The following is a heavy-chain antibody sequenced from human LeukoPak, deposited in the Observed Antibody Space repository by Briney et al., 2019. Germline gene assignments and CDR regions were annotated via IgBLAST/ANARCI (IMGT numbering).Heavy chain of an antibody. V-gene: IGHV3-15*01. Sequence: GGSLRLSCAASGFTFSNAWMSWVRQAPGKGLEWVGRIKSKTDGGTTDYAAPVKGRFTISRDDSKNTLYLQMNSLKTEDTAVYYCTTEGSYDYVWGSYRYTDYWGQGTLVTVSS. CDR3: TTEGSYDYVWGSYRYTDY. CDR2: IKSKTDGGTT. D-gene: IGHD3-16*02. J-gene: IGHJ4*02. CDR1: GFTFSNAW.